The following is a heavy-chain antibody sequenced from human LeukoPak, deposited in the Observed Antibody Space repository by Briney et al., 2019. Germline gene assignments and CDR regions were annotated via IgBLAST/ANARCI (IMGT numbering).Heavy chain of an antibody. V-gene: IGHV3-74*01. D-gene: IGHD1-26*01. J-gene: IGHJ4*02. CDR2: INSDGRST. CDR1: GFTFSSYW. CDR3: AREMVEVGASN. Sequence: PGGSLRLSCAASGFTFSSYWMHWGRQAPGKGLVWVSRINSDGRSTTYADSVKGRFTISRDNSKNTLYLQMNSLRAEDTAVYYCAREMVEVGASNWGQGTLVTVSS.